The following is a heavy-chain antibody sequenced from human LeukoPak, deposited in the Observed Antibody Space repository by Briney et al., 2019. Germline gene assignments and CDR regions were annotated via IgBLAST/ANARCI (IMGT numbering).Heavy chain of an antibody. CDR1: GFTFSSYA. CDR3: VKGMDIAMVSAFDY. D-gene: IGHD5-18*01. CDR2: ISSNGGST. Sequence: GSLRLSCSASGFTFSSYAMHWVRQAPGKGLEYVSAISSNGGSTYYADSVKGRFTISRDNSKNTLYLQMSSLRAEDTAVYYCVKGMDIAMVSAFDYWGQGTLATVSS. V-gene: IGHV3-64D*09. J-gene: IGHJ4*02.